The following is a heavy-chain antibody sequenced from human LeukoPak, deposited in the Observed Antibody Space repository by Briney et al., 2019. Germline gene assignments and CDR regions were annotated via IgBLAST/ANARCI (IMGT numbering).Heavy chain of an antibody. CDR3: ARSAIVADSDY. D-gene: IGHD5-12*01. V-gene: IGHV4-34*01. CDR2: INHSGST. Sequence: SETLSLTCAVYGGSFSGYYWSWIRQPPGKGLEWIGEINHSGSTNYNPSLKSRVTISVDTSKNQFSLKLSSVTAADTAVYYCARSAIVADSDYWGQGTLVTVSS. CDR1: GGSFSGYY. J-gene: IGHJ4*02.